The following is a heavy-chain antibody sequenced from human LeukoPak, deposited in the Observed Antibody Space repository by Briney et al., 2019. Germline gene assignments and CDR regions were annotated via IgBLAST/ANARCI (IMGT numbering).Heavy chain of an antibody. J-gene: IGHJ4*02. CDR2: INPNSGGT. CDR3: ARGPPGIAVAGRDDY. V-gene: IGHV1-2*06. D-gene: IGHD6-19*01. CDR1: GYTFTGYY. Sequence: ASVKVSCKASGYTFTGYYMHWVRQAPGQGLEWMGRINPNSGGTNYAQKFQGRVTMTRDTSISTAYMELSRLRSDDTAVYYCARGPPGIAVAGRDDYWGQGTLVTVSS.